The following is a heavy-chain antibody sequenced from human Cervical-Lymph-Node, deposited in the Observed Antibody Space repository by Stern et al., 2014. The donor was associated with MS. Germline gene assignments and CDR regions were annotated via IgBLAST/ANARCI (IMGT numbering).Heavy chain of an antibody. CDR1: GYKFSSYW. D-gene: IGHD2-15*01. J-gene: IGHJ6*02. V-gene: IGHV5-51*01. CDR2: IYPGDSDA. CDR3: ARLGVVASTHSGMDV. Sequence: EEQLEESGAEVKKPGESLKISCQGSGYKFSSYWIAWVRQMPGKGLEWMGIIYPGDSDAKYGPSFQGQVTSPVDKSINPAYLQWSSLKASDTGTFYCARLGVVASTHSGMDVWGQGTTVTVSS.